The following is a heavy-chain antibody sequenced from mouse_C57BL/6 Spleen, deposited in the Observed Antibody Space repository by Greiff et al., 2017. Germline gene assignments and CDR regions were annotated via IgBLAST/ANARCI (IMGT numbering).Heavy chain of an antibody. CDR1: GFTFSDYY. D-gene: IGHD2-4*01. CDR2: INYDGSST. J-gene: IGHJ3*01. CDR3: ARDDDSFAY. Sequence: EVKVVESEGGLVQPGRSMKLSCTASGFTFSDYYMAWVRQVPEKGLEWVANINYDGSSTYYLDSLKSRFIISRDNAKNILYLQMSSLKSEDTATYYCARDDDSFAYWGQGTLVTVSA. V-gene: IGHV5-16*01.